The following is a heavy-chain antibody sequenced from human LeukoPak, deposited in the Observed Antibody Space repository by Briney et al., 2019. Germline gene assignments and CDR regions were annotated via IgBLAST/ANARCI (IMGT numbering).Heavy chain of an antibody. CDR1: GGSISSSSYY. D-gene: IGHD6-19*01. J-gene: IGHJ4*02. CDR2: IYYSGST. CDR3: ARHVAYSSGCKDY. Sequence: KPSETLSLTCTVSGGSISSSSYYWGWIRQPPGKGLEWIGSIYYSGSTYYNPSLKSRVTISVDTSKNQFSLKLSSVTAADTAVYYCARHVAYSSGCKDYWGQGTLVTVSS. V-gene: IGHV4-39*01.